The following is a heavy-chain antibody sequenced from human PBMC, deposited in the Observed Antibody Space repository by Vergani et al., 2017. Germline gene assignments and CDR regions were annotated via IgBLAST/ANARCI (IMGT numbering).Heavy chain of an antibody. J-gene: IGHJ3*02. V-gene: IGHV4-61*02. D-gene: IGHD3-16*01. Sequence: QVQLQESGPGLVKPSQTLSLTCTVSGGSFNSGSYYWSWLRQPAGMRLEWIGRIHTNGVIHYNPALNSRATISVDTSRNQISLKLTPVTATDTAIYFCARGNPYVDFDIWGQGTMITVSS. CDR3: ARGNPYVDFDI. CDR1: GGSFNSGSYY. CDR2: IHTNGVI.